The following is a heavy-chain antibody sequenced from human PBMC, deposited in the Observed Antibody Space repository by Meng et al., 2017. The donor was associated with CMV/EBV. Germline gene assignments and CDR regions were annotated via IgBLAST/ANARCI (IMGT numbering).Heavy chain of an antibody. CDR3: ARVGYYYGSGSYYTDLDY. Sequence: YTFTSYGISWVRQAPGPGLEWMGWISAYNGNTHSAQKLQGRVTMTTDTSTSTAYMELRSLRSDDTAVYYCARVGYYYGSGSYYTDLDYWGQGTLVTVSS. CDR2: ISAYNGNT. CDR1: YTFTSYG. V-gene: IGHV1-18*01. J-gene: IGHJ4*02. D-gene: IGHD3-10*01.